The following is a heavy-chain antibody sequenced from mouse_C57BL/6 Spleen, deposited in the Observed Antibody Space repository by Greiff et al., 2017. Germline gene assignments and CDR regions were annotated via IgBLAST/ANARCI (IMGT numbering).Heavy chain of an antibody. V-gene: IGHV1-50*01. J-gene: IGHJ2*01. CDR2: IDPSDSYT. Sequence: QVQLQQPGAELVKPGASVKLSCKASGYTFTSYWMQWVKQRPGQGLEWIGEIDPSDSYTNYNQKFKGKSTLTVDKSSRTAYMQRSSLTSEDSAVYYCARWGGQGYYFDYWGQGTTLTVSS. CDR3: ARWGGQGYYFDY. D-gene: IGHD3-3*01. CDR1: GYTFTSYW.